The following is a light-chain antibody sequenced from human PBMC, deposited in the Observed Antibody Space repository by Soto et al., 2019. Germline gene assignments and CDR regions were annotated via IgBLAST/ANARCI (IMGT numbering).Light chain of an antibody. CDR2: GNS. CDR3: QSYDSSLSGYVV. J-gene: IGLJ2*01. CDR1: SSNIGAGYD. V-gene: IGLV1-40*01. Sequence: QSVLTKPPSVSGAPGQRVTISRTGSSSNIGAGYDVHWYQQLPGTAPKLLIYGNSNRPSGVPDRFSGSKSGTSASLAITGLQAEDEADYYCQSYDSSLSGYVVFGGGTKLTVL.